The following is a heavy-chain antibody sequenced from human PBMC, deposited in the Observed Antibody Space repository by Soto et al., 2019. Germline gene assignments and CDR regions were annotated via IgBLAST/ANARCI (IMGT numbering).Heavy chain of an antibody. CDR3: ARGGIVAVPATLSSYREYTNYRFDS. Sequence: QVQLAQSGAEVRKPGSSVKVSCRASGGAFSDFAFSWVRQAPGQGLEWMGGIIPMFAASKYAQRFQGRVSITADTSTLTGNLELSSLTPEDTAVYYCARGGIVAVPATLSSYREYTNYRFDSWGQGTLVSV. J-gene: IGHJ4*02. D-gene: IGHD2-21*02. CDR1: GGAFSDFA. CDR2: IIPMFAAS. V-gene: IGHV1-69*06.